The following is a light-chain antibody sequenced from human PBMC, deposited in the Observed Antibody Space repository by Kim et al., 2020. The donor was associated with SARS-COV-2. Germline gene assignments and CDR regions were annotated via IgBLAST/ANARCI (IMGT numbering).Light chain of an antibody. CDR2: GAS. Sequence: SVGAKVTLPCLSSENIHAYLNWYQYKPGRAPKLLISGASHLRNGVSSRFSGSGSGTNFTLTITNLHPEDFATYICQQSYQTPQVTFGGGTKVDI. J-gene: IGKJ4*01. CDR1: ENIHAY. V-gene: IGKV1-39*01. CDR3: QQSYQTPQVT.